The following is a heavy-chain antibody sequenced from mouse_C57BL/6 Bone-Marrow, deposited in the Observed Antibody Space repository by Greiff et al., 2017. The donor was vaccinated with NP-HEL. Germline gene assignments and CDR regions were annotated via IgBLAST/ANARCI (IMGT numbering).Heavy chain of an antibody. J-gene: IGHJ2*01. D-gene: IGHD2-4*01. Sequence: VQLQQSDAELVKPGASVKISCKVSGYTFTDHTIHWMKQRPEQGLEWIGYIYPRDGSTKYNEKFKGKATLTADKSSSTAYMKLKSLISYDSAVDFCARSGLRRFDFDYWGQGTTLTVSS. CDR1: GYTFTDHT. CDR2: IYPRDGST. CDR3: ARSGLRRFDFDY. V-gene: IGHV1-78*01.